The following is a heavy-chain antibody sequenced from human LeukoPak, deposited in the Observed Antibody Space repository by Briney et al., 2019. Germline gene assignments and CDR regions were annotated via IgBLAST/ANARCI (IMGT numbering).Heavy chain of an antibody. Sequence: GGSLRLSCAASGFTFSSYWMHWVRQAPGKGLVWVSRINSDESSTSYADSVECRFTISRHNTKNTRYVQMNRQRAEDTAVYYCSRDSGYNYVDYWGQGTLVTVSS. J-gene: IGHJ4*02. D-gene: IGHD5-18*01. CDR2: INSDESST. CDR3: SRDSGYNYVDY. V-gene: IGHV3-74*01. CDR1: GFTFSSYW.